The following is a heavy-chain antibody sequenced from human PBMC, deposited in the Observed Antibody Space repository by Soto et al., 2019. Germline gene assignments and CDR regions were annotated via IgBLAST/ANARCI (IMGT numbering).Heavy chain of an antibody. J-gene: IGHJ3*01. Sequence: QVQLVQSGAELKKPGASVNISCQASGCTFSDTLISWVRQGPGQRLEWMGWINPANGNTRYSESFQGRVTISSLSSASTAYVTLSDLTSEDTAVSYCARATVSAGPRANADVDVWGQGTMITVSS. CDR2: INPANGNT. CDR1: GCTFSDTL. V-gene: IGHV1-3*03. D-gene: IGHD2-8*01. CDR3: ARATVSAGPRANADVDV.